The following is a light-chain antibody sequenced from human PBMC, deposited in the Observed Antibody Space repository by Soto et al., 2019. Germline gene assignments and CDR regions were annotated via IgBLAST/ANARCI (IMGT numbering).Light chain of an antibody. J-gene: IGKJ2*01. CDR1: QSLLHSSGYSY. V-gene: IGKV2-28*01. CDR3: MQALQSYT. Sequence: DIVMTQSPLSLPVTPGEPASISCRSSQSLLHSSGYSYLDWYLQKPGQSPQLLIYLRSNRASAVPDRFSGSGSGTNFTMKISRAEDEYVGVSFRMQALQSYTFGQGTKLEIK. CDR2: LRS.